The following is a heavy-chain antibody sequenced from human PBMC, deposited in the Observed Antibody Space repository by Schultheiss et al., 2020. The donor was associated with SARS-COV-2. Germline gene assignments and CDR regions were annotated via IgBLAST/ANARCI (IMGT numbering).Heavy chain of an antibody. Sequence: ASVKVSCKASGGTFSSYAISWVRQAPGQGLEWMGWMNPNSGNTGYAQKFQGRVTMTRNTSISTAYMELSSLRSEDTAVYYCARDRAYYYDSSGSKGPFDYWGQGTLVTVSS. CDR2: MNPNSGNT. J-gene: IGHJ4*02. CDR3: ARDRAYYYDSSGSKGPFDY. CDR1: GGTFSSYA. D-gene: IGHD3-22*01. V-gene: IGHV1-8*02.